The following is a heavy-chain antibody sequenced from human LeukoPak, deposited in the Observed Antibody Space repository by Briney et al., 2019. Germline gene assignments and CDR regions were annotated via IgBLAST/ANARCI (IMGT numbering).Heavy chain of an antibody. CDR3: ARALYCSGGSCYSQMYYFDY. CDR1: GGSFSGYY. Sequence: KPSETLSLTCAAYGGSFSGYYWSWIRQPPGKGLEWIGEINHSGSTNYNPSLKSRVTISVDTSKNQFSLKLSSVTAADTAVYYCARALYCSGGSCYSQMYYFDYWGQGTLVTVSS. V-gene: IGHV4-34*01. D-gene: IGHD2-15*01. CDR2: INHSGST. J-gene: IGHJ4*02.